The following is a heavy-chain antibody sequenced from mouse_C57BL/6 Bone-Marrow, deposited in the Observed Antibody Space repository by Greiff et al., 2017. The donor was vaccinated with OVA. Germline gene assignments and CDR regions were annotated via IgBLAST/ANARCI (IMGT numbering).Heavy chain of an antibody. CDR2: ISDGGSYT. CDR1: GFTFSSYA. J-gene: IGHJ4*01. Sequence: DVQLVESGGGLVKPGGSLKLSCAASGFTFSSYAMSWVRQTPEKRLEWVATISDGGSYTYYPDNVKGRFTISRDNAKNNLYLQMSHLKSEDTAMYYCARDTLLWLRRSEDYYAMDYWGQGTSVTVSS. V-gene: IGHV5-4*01. D-gene: IGHD2-9*01. CDR3: ARDTLLWLRRSEDYYAMDY.